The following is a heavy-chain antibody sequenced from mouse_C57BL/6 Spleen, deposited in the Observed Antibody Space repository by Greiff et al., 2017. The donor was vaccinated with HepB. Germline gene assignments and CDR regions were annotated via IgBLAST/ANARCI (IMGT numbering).Heavy chain of an antibody. Sequence: VQLQQSGPELVKPGASVKISCKASGYSFTGYYMNWVKQSPEKSLEWIGEINPSTGGTTYNQKFKAKATLTVDKSSSTAYMQLKSLTSEDSAVYYCARDLYYYGNYETYWGQGTLVTVSA. CDR2: INPSTGGT. D-gene: IGHD2-1*01. CDR3: ARDLYYYGNYETY. J-gene: IGHJ3*01. V-gene: IGHV1-42*01. CDR1: GYSFTGYY.